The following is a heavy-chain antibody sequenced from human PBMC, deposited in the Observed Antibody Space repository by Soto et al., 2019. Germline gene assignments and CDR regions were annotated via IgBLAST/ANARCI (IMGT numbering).Heavy chain of an antibody. J-gene: IGHJ4*02. CDR2: ISGGTSST. CDR3: AKERWAAAGTPTLDY. D-gene: IGHD6-13*01. CDR1: GFTFSSYA. Sequence: EVQLLESGGGLVQPGGSLRLSCAASGFTFSSYAMSWVRQAPGKGLEWVAAISGGTSSTYYADSVKGRFTISRDNSKNTMYLKMNSLRDEDTAVYYCAKERWAAAGTPTLDYWGKGTLVTVSS. V-gene: IGHV3-23*01.